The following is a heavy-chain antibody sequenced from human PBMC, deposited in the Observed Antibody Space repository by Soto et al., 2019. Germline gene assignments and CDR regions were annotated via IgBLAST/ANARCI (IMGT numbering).Heavy chain of an antibody. CDR3: TRVCDFWSGYYDDYNWFDP. V-gene: IGHV3-49*03. J-gene: IGHJ5*02. Sequence: PGGSLRLSCTASGFTFGDYAMSWFRQAPGKGLEWVGFIRSKAYGGTTEYAASVKGRFTISRDDSKSIAYLQMNSLKTEDTAVYYCTRVCDFWSGYYDDYNWFDPWGQGTLVTVSS. D-gene: IGHD3-3*01. CDR1: GFTFGDYA. CDR2: IRSKAYGGTT.